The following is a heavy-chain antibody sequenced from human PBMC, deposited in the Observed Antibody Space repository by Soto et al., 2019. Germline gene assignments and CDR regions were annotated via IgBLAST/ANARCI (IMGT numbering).Heavy chain of an antibody. D-gene: IGHD3-10*01. Sequence: SETLSLTCTVSGGSISSYYWSWIRQPPGKGLEWIGYIYYSGSTNYNPSLKSRVTISGDTSKNQFSLKLSSVTAADTAVYYCARVCPPRVGRIGAFDIWGQGAMVTVSS. J-gene: IGHJ3*02. V-gene: IGHV4-59*01. CDR2: IYYSGST. CDR3: ARVCPPRVGRIGAFDI. CDR1: GGSISSYY.